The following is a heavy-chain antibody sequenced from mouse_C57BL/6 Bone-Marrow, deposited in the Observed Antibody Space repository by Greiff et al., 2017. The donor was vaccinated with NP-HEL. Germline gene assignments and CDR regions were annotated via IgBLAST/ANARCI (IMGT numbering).Heavy chain of an antibody. J-gene: IGHJ1*03. Sequence: EVQGVESGGGLVQPGGSLSLSCAASGFTFTDYYMSWVRQPPGKALEWLGFIRNKANGYTTEYSASVKGRLTTSRAHSQSILYLQMNALRAEDSATYYCARYQVPYYGSSYVWYFDVWGTGTTVTVSS. CDR2: IRNKANGYTT. CDR1: GFTFTDYY. CDR3: ARYQVPYYGSSYVWYFDV. V-gene: IGHV7-3*01. D-gene: IGHD1-1*01.